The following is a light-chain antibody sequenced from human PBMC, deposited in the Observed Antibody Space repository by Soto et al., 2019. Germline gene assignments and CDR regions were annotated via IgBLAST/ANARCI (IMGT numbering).Light chain of an antibody. V-gene: IGKV1-27*01. J-gene: IGKJ1*01. CDR3: QKYDGAPWT. Sequence: DIQMTQSPSSLSASVGDRVTITCRASQGISNYLAWYQQKPGKVPKLLIYAASTLQSGVPSRFSGSESETDFTLTISSLQPEDVANYYCQKYDGAPWTFGQGTKVEIK. CDR2: AAS. CDR1: QGISNY.